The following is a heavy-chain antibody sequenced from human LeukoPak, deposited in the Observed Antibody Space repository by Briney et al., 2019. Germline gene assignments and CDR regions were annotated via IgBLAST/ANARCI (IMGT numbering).Heavy chain of an antibody. J-gene: IGHJ4*02. V-gene: IGHV3-21*01. CDR2: ISSGSSYI. Sequence: GGSLRLSCAASGFTFSNYNMNWVRQAPGKGLEWVSSISSGSSYIFYADSVKGRFTISRDNAKNSLYLQMNSLRVEDTDLYYCARYSGTYRDYWGQGTLVTVSS. CDR3: ARYSGTYRDY. CDR1: GFTFSNYN. D-gene: IGHD1-26*01.